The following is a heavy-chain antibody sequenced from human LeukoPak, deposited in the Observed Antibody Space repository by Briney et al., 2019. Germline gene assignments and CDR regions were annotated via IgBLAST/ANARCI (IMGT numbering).Heavy chain of an antibody. CDR1: GFTFSSYG. D-gene: IGHD5-18*01. Sequence: GGSLRLSCAASGFTFSSYGMHWVRQAPGKGLEWVALIWYDGSNKYYVDSVKGRFTISRDNSKNTLFLQMNSLRAEDTAVYYCARDLHRYSHAGGFDYWGQGTLVTVSS. V-gene: IGHV3-33*01. CDR2: IWYDGSNK. CDR3: ARDLHRYSHAGGFDY. J-gene: IGHJ4*02.